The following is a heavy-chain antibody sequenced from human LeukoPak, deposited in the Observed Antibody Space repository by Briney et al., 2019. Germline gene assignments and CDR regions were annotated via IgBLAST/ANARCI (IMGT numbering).Heavy chain of an antibody. J-gene: IGHJ6*02. CDR1: GFTFSSYA. V-gene: IGHV3-23*01. CDR3: ARDRGIAAAYYYYGMDV. CDR2: ISGSGGNT. Sequence: GGSLRLSCAASGFTFSSYAMSWVRQAPGKGLEWVSAISGSGGNTYYADSVKGRFTISRDNSKNTLYLQMNSLRAEDTAVYYCARDRGIAAAYYYYGMDVWGQGTTVTVSS. D-gene: IGHD6-13*01.